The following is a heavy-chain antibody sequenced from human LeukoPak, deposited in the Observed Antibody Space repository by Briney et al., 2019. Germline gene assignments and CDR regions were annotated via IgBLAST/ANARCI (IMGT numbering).Heavy chain of an antibody. D-gene: IGHD3-10*01. Sequence: SETLSLTCTVSGGSISSYYWSWIRQHPGKGLEWIGYIYYSGSTNYNPSLKSRVTISVDTSKNQFSLKLSSVTAADTAVYYCARVGFMRENWFDPWGQGTLVTVSS. CDR1: GGSISSYY. V-gene: IGHV4-59*01. CDR3: ARVGFMRENWFDP. J-gene: IGHJ5*02. CDR2: IYYSGST.